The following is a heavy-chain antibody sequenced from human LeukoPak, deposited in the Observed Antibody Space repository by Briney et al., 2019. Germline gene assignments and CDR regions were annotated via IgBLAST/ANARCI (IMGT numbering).Heavy chain of an antibody. D-gene: IGHD3-9*01. J-gene: IGHJ4*02. CDR2: IYSGGST. Sequence: PGGSLRLSCAASGFTVSSNYMSWVRQAPGKGLEWVSVIYSGGSTYYADSVKGRFTISRDNSKNTLYLQMNSLRAGDAAVYYCARGLSGYSDYWGQGTLVTVSS. V-gene: IGHV3-53*01. CDR1: GFTVSSNY. CDR3: ARGLSGYSDY.